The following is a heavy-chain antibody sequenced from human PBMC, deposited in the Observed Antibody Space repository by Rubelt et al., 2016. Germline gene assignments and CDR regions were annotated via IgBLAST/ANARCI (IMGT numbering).Heavy chain of an antibody. D-gene: IGHD3-10*01. Sequence: QVQLQQWGAGLLKPSETLSLTCAVYGGSFSGYYWSWIRQPPGKGLEWIGEINHSGSTNYNPSLKSRVTISVEPSKTQFSRKLGSVTAADTAVYYCARATMVRGVSLNWFDPWGQGTLVTVSS. V-gene: IGHV4-34*01. CDR1: GGSFSGYY. J-gene: IGHJ5*02. CDR2: INHSGST. CDR3: ARATMVRGVSLNWFDP.